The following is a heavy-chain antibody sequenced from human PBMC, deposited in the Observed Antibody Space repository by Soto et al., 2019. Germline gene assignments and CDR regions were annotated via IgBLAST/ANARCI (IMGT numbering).Heavy chain of an antibody. CDR2: ISSSGGAT. Sequence: PGGSLRLSCAASGYTLSSNAIRSVRQAPGKGLEWVSSISSSGGATYYAGSEKGRFTISRDSSAKTLYLQMNSLRVDDTAVYFCAREHGPGHSTPYSHFHLRGQGTLVTVSS. J-gene: IGHJ1*01. CDR1: GYTLSSNA. CDR3: AREHGPGHSTPYSHFHL. V-gene: IGHV3-23*01. D-gene: IGHD2-8*01.